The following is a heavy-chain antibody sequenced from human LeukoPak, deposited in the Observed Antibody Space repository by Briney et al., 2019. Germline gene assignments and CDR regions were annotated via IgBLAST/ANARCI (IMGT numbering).Heavy chain of an antibody. D-gene: IGHD2-21*02. CDR2: ISGSGGST. CDR3: AKTAAQFDY. CDR1: GFTFSSYA. Sequence: GGSLRLFCATSGFTFSSYAMSWVRQAPGKGLEWVSAISGSGGSTYYADSVKGRFTISTDNSKNTLYLQMNSLTAEDTAVYYCAKTAAQFDYWGQGTLVTVSS. J-gene: IGHJ4*02. V-gene: IGHV3-23*01.